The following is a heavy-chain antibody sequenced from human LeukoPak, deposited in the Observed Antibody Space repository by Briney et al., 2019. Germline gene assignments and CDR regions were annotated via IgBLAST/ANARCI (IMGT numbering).Heavy chain of an antibody. CDR1: GGSFSGYY. D-gene: IGHD3-16*02. V-gene: IGHV4-4*07. CDR2: IYTSGST. CDR3: ARDLLSIYWFDP. J-gene: IGHJ5*02. Sequence: PSETLSLTCAVYGGSFSGYYWSWIRQPAGKGLEWIGRIYTSGSTNYNPSLKSRVTMSVDTSKNQFSLKLSSVTAADTAVYYCARDLLSIYWFDPWGQGTLVTVSS.